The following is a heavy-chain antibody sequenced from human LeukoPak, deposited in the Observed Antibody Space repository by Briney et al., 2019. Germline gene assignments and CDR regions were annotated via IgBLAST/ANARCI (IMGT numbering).Heavy chain of an antibody. CDR3: ARGGIRGVLMEY. CDR2: IKQDGSEK. V-gene: IGHV3-7*05. D-gene: IGHD3-10*01. CDR1: GFTFINYW. Sequence: PGGSLRLSCAASGFTFINYWMTWVRQAPGKGLEWVANIKQDGSEKYYVDSVTGRSTISRDNAKNSLFLQMSSLRADDTAVYYCARGGIRGVLMEYWGQGTLVTVSS. J-gene: IGHJ4*02.